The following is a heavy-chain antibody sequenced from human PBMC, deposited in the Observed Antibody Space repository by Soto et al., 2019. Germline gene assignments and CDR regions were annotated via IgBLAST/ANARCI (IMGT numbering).Heavy chain of an antibody. V-gene: IGHV1-69*08. J-gene: IGHJ4*02. CDR1: GGTFSSYT. Sequence: QVQLVQSGAEVKKPGSSVKVSCKASGGTFSSYTISWVRQAPGQGLEWMGRIIPILGIANYAQKFQGRVTITADKSTSTAYMERGSLRSEDTAVYYGARDWWDSGSYSLAYWGRGPLVTVSS. CDR3: ARDWWDSGSYSLAY. D-gene: IGHD1-26*01. CDR2: IIPILGIA.